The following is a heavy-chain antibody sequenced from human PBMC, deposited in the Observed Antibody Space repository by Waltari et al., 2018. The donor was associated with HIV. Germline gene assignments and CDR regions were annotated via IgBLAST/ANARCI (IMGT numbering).Heavy chain of an antibody. V-gene: IGHV3-33*06. CDR1: EFLFSGFA. D-gene: IGHD5-18*01. Sequence: QVQLVESGGGVVQPGRSLRLSCAAYEFLFSGFAMHWGRQAPGKGLGWVAIIWSDGSNKYYGESVKGRFTISRDNSKNTLYLQMNSLRADDTAVYYCAKDTAMSGGAFDIWGQGTVVTVSS. CDR3: AKDTAMSGGAFDI. J-gene: IGHJ3*02. CDR2: IWSDGSNK.